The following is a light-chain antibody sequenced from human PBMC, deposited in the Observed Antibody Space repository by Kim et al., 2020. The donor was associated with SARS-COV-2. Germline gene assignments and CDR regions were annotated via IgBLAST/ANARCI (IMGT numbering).Light chain of an antibody. Sequence: GSPGERATPSCRASQSVNSNLAWYQQKPGQTPRLLISYASSRASGIPARFSGSGSGTEFTLSISSLQSEDFTVYFCQQYNTWPFTFGPGTKVDIK. CDR1: QSVNSN. CDR3: QQYNTWPFT. CDR2: YAS. V-gene: IGKV3-15*01. J-gene: IGKJ3*01.